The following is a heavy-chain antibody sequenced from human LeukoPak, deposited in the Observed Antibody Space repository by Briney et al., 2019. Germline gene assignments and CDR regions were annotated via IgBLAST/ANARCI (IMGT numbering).Heavy chain of an antibody. D-gene: IGHD1-1*01. CDR3: AREQLVGLFDY. V-gene: IGHV4-39*07. Sequence: SETLSLTCAVSGASISGSGYYWGWIRQPPGKGLEWIGNIYYSGSTYYNASLQSRVTISIDTSKNQFSLKLSSVTAADTAVYYCAREQLVGLFDYWGQGTLVTVSS. CDR1: GASISGSGYY. CDR2: IYYSGST. J-gene: IGHJ4*02.